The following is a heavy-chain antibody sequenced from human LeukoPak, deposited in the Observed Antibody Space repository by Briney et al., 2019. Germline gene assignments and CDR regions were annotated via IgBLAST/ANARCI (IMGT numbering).Heavy chain of an antibody. CDR2: ISGSGGST. CDR1: GFTFSSYA. V-gene: IGHV3-23*01. Sequence: QPGGSLRLSCAASGFTFSSYAMSWVRQAPGTGLEWVSAISGSGGSTYYADSVKGRFTISRDNSKNTLYLQMNSLRAEDTAVYYCAKTLSSGADSGYESFDYWGQGTLVTVSS. J-gene: IGHJ4*02. D-gene: IGHD5-12*01. CDR3: AKTLSSGADSGYESFDY.